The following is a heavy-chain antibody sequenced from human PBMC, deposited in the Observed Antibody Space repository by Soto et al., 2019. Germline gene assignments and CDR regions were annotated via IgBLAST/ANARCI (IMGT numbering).Heavy chain of an antibody. V-gene: IGHV1-3*01. Sequence: ASVKVSCKASGYTFTSYAMHWVRQAPGQRLEWMGWINAGNGNTKYSQKFQGRVTITRDTSASTAYMELSSLRSEDTAVYYCARDGGVCCFLLACYYYIGMVVSGQGPTGTVSS. D-gene: IGHD2-15*01. J-gene: IGHJ6*02. CDR3: ARDGGVCCFLLACYYYIGMVV. CDR2: INAGNGNT. CDR1: GYTFTSYA.